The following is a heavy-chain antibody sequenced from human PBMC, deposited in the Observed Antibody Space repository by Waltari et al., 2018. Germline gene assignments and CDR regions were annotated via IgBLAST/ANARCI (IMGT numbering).Heavy chain of an antibody. CDR1: GGTFGIYA. J-gene: IGHJ5*02. Sequence: QVQLVQSGAEVKKPGSSVKVSCKASGGTFGIYAISWVRQGPGEGLEWMGGIIPIFGTAPNYAQKFQGRLTVTADESTATVYMDLSSLRSDDTAVYYCARRQLGGAFDPWGQGTLVSVSS. CDR3: ARRQLGGAFDP. V-gene: IGHV1-69*12. CDR2: IIPIFGTAP. D-gene: IGHD3-16*01.